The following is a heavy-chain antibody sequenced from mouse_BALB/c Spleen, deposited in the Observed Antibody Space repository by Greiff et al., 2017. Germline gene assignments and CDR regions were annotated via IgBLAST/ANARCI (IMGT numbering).Heavy chain of an antibody. D-gene: IGHD2-2*01. CDR2: IDPETGGT. V-gene: IGHV1-15*01. CDR1: GYTFTDYE. J-gene: IGHJ2*01. CDR3: TRGNYGYDGFDY. Sequence: QVQLQQSGAELVRPGASVTLSCKASGYTFTDYEMHWVKQTPVHGLEWIGAIDPETGGTAYNQKFKGKATLTADKSSSTAYMELRSLTSEDSAVYYCTRGNYGYDGFDYWGQGTTLTVSS.